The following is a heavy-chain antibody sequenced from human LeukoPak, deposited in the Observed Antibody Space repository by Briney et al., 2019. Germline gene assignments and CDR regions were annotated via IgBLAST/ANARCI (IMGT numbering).Heavy chain of an antibody. D-gene: IGHD3-16*01. CDR3: ARENDRSETPDY. CDR1: GYTFTDNY. V-gene: IGHV1-2*02. J-gene: IGHJ4*02. Sequence: ASVKVSCKASGYTFTDNYMHWVRQAPAQGLEWMGWLNPNSGGTSYAQKFQGRVSMTRDTSISTAYMELSGLSFDDTAIYYCARENDRSETPDYWGQGTLVTVSS. CDR2: LNPNSGGT.